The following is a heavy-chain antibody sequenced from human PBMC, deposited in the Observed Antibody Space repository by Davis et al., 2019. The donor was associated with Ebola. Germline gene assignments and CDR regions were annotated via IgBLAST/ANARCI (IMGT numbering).Heavy chain of an antibody. CDR1: GFTFDDYA. D-gene: IGHD3-22*01. J-gene: IGHJ4*02. CDR3: ARAGGFYDSSGYYGWVIDY. V-gene: IGHV3-43*02. Sequence: GGSLRLSCAASGFTFDDYAMHWVRQAPGKGLEWVSLISGDGGSTYYADSVKGRFTISRDNAKNSLYLQMNSLRAEDTAVYYCARAGGFYDSSGYYGWVIDYWGQGTLVTVSS. CDR2: ISGDGGST.